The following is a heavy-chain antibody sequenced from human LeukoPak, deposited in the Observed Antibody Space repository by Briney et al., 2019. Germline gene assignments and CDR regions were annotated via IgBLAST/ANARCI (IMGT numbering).Heavy chain of an antibody. Sequence: ASVKVSCKASGYTFTSYGISWVRQAPGQGLEWMGWISAYNGNTNYAQKLQDRVTMTTDTSTSTAYMELRSLRSDDTAVYYCAREIPAAGTVAFDYWGLGTLVTVSS. V-gene: IGHV1-18*01. D-gene: IGHD6-13*01. J-gene: IGHJ4*02. CDR3: AREIPAAGTVAFDY. CDR2: ISAYNGNT. CDR1: GYTFTSYG.